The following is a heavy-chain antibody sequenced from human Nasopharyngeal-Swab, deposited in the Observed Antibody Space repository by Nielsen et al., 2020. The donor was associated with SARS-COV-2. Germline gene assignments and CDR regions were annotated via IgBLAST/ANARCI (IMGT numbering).Heavy chain of an antibody. CDR1: DFTVSGNY. V-gene: IGHV3-53*01. J-gene: IGHJ6*02. CDR3: ARGAYRLLDV. D-gene: IGHD3-16*01. CDR2: MYSDDRT. Sequence: GESLKISCAASDFTVSGNYMTWVRQAPGKGLEWVSVMYSDDRTDYSASVRGRFTVSRDSSKNTLYLQMNGPRAEDTAVYYCARGAYRLLDVWGQGTPVTVS.